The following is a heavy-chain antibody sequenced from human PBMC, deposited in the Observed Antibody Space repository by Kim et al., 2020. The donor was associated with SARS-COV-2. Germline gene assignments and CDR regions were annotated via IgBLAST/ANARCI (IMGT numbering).Heavy chain of an antibody. J-gene: IGHJ4*02. D-gene: IGHD5-18*01. Sequence: SVKVSCKASGGTFSSYAISWVRQAPGQGLEWMGGIIPIFGTANYAQKFQGRVTITADESTSTAYMELSSLRSEDTAVYYCARFRDGYSYGMSFDYWGQGTLVTVSS. CDR1: GGTFSSYA. CDR3: ARFRDGYSYGMSFDY. CDR2: IIPIFGTA. V-gene: IGHV1-69*13.